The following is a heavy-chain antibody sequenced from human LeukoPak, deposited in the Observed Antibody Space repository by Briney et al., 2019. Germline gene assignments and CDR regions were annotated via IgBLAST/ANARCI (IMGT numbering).Heavy chain of an antibody. CDR2: IYSSGGT. CDR3: ARVDYYGSGTYYFDY. Sequence: MASETLSLTCTVSGGSITTYYWSWIRQPAGKGLEWIGRIYSSGGTNYSPSLKSRVTMSVDTSKNQFSLKLSSVTAADTAVYYCARVDYYGSGTYYFDYWGQGTLVTVSS. V-gene: IGHV4-4*07. CDR1: GGSITTYY. D-gene: IGHD3-10*01. J-gene: IGHJ4*02.